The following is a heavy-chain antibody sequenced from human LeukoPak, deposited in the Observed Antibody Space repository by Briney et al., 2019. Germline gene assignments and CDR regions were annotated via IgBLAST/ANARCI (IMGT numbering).Heavy chain of an antibody. Sequence: PSETLSLTCTVSGGSISSYYWSWIRQPPGKGLEWIGYIYYSGSTNYNPSLKSRVTISVDTSENQFSLKLSSVTAADTAVYYCARVVVGATDNWFDPWGQGTLVTVSS. CDR3: ARVVVGATDNWFDP. J-gene: IGHJ5*02. CDR2: IYYSGST. V-gene: IGHV4-59*01. CDR1: GGSISSYY. D-gene: IGHD1-26*01.